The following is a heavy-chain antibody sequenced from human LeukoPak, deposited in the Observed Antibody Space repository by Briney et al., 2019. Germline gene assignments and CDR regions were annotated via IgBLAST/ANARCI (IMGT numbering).Heavy chain of an antibody. Sequence: ASVKVSCKASGYTFTSYGISWVRQAPGQGLEWMGWISAYNGNTNYAQKLQGRVTMTTDTSTSTAYMELRSLRSDDTAVYYCAKATGGHSFYYYMDVWGKGTTVTVSS. V-gene: IGHV1-18*01. CDR2: ISAYNGNT. CDR3: AKATGGHSFYYYMDV. D-gene: IGHD4-23*01. J-gene: IGHJ6*03. CDR1: GYTFTSYG.